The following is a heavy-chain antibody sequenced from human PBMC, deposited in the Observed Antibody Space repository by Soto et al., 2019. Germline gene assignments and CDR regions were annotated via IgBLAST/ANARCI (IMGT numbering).Heavy chain of an antibody. V-gene: IGHV5-51*01. J-gene: IGHJ4*02. Sequence: GESLKISCQGSGYSCSNYWSAWVRTMHGKGLEWMGIIFPADSDTKYSPSFQGQVTISADKSISTAYLQWSSLKASDTAMYYCASSVVVPSTMNYFDYWGQGSLVTVSS. CDR2: IFPADSDT. CDR1: GYSCSNYW. D-gene: IGHD2-15*01. CDR3: ASSVVVPSTMNYFDY.